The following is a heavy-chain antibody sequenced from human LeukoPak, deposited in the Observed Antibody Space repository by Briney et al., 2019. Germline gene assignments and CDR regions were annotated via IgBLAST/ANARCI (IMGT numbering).Heavy chain of an antibody. CDR2: IAYDGTNK. J-gene: IGHJ4*02. CDR3: AKHHEDWQQLGYFDY. CDR1: GFTFSTYA. V-gene: IGHV3-30*18. Sequence: GGSLRLSCAVSGFTFSTYAMHWVRQAPGKGLEWVADIAYDGTNKYYADSLKGRFTISRDNSRNTLYLQTNSLRTEDTAVYYCAKHHEDWQQLGYFDYWGQGTLVTVSS. D-gene: IGHD6-13*01.